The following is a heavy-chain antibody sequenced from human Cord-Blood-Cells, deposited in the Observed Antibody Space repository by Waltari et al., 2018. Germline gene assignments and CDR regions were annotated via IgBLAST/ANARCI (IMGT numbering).Heavy chain of an antibody. V-gene: IGHV4-4*07. CDR1: GGSISSYY. D-gene: IGHD7-27*01. Sequence: QVQLQESGPGLVKPSETPSLTCTVSGGSISSYYWSWIRQPAGKGLEWIGRIYTSGSTNYNPSLKSRVTMSVDTSKNQFSLKLSSVTAADTAVYYCARGTGDQGYYYYYMDVWGKGTTVTVSS. CDR2: IYTSGST. CDR3: ARGTGDQGYYYYYMDV. J-gene: IGHJ6*03.